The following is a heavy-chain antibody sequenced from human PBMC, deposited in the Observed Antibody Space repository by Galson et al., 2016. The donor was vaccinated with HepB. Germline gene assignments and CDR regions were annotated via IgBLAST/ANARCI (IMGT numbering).Heavy chain of an antibody. V-gene: IGHV3-15*07. J-gene: IGHJ5*02. CDR1: GFSFSHAW. D-gene: IGHD3-3*01. CDR2: IKSKTDGGTT. Sequence: LRLSCAASGFSFSHAWMHWVRQAPGKGLEWVGRIKSKTDGGTTDYAAPVKGRFAISRDNSKDTLYLQMNRLKTEDTGVYYCTVAASYDFWSGYYMLDPWGQGTLVTVPS. CDR3: TVAASYDFWSGYYMLDP.